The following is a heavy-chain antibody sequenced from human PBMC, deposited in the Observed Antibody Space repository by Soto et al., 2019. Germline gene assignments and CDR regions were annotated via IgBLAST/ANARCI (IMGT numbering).Heavy chain of an antibody. CDR3: ARDLESGYSGYDGGSEYNWFDP. J-gene: IGHJ5*02. CDR1: GYTFTGYY. V-gene: IGHV1-2*04. D-gene: IGHD5-12*01. CDR2: INPNSGGT. Sequence: ASVKVSCKASGYTFTGYYMHWVRQAPGQGLEWMGWINPNSGGTNYAQKFQGWVTMTRDTSISTAYMELSRLRSDDTAVYYCARDLESGYSGYDGGSEYNWFDPWGQGTLVTVSS.